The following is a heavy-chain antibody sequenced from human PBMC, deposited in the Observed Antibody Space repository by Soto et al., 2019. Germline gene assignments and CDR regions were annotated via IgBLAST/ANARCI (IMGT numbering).Heavy chain of an antibody. CDR3: ARQILGFCTNGVCKNLYYYYYGMDV. J-gene: IGHJ6*02. V-gene: IGHV3-74*01. Sequence: GGSLRLSCAASGFTFSSYWMHWVRQAPGKGLVWVSRINSDGSSTSYADSVKGRFTISRDNAKNTLYLQMNSLRDEDTAVYYCARQILGFCTNGVCKNLYYYYYGMDVWGQGTTVTVSS. CDR2: INSDGSST. D-gene: IGHD2-8*01. CDR1: GFTFSSYW.